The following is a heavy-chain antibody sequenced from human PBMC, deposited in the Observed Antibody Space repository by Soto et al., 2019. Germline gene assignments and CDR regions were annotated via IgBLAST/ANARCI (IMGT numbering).Heavy chain of an antibody. D-gene: IGHD3-10*01. V-gene: IGHV3-48*01. CDR2: ISSSSSTI. CDR3: ARERRVRGGWFDP. Sequence: GGSLRLSCAASGFTFSSYSMNWVRQAPGKGLEWVSYISSSSSTIYYADSVKGRFTISRDNAKNSLYLQMNSLRAEDTAVYYCARERRVRGGWFDPWGQGTLVTVSS. J-gene: IGHJ5*02. CDR1: GFTFSSYS.